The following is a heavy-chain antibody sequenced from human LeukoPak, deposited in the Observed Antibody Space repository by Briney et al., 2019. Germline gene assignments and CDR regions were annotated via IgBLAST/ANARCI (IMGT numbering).Heavy chain of an antibody. Sequence: GSSVKVSCKASRGTFSSYAISWVRQAPGQGLEWMGVTIPIFGTANYAQKFQGRVTISADESTSTAYMELSSLRFEDTAVYYCARDPTMVRGARYRPYNWFDAWGQGTLVTVSP. CDR2: TIPIFGTA. D-gene: IGHD3-10*01. CDR1: RGTFSSYA. CDR3: ARDPTMVRGARYRPYNWFDA. V-gene: IGHV1-69*01. J-gene: IGHJ5*02.